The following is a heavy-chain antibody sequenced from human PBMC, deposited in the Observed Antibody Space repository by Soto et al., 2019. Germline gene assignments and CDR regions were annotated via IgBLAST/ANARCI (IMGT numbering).Heavy chain of an antibody. CDR1: GFSLSTSGVG. D-gene: IGHD6-13*01. J-gene: IGHJ4*02. Sequence: SGPTLVNPTQTLTLTCTFSGFSLSTSGVGVGWIRQPPGKALEWLALIYWDDDKRYSPSLKSRLTITKDTSKNQVVLTMTNMDPVDTATYYCAHRPITYSSSWTPFDYWGQGTLVTVSS. CDR3: AHRPITYSSSWTPFDY. CDR2: IYWDDDK. V-gene: IGHV2-5*02.